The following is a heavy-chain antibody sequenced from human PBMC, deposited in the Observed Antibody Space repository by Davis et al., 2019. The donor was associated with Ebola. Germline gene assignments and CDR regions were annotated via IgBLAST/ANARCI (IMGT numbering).Heavy chain of an antibody. J-gene: IGHJ4*02. CDR2: IYPGDSET. Sequence: GESLKISCKGSGYSFTSYSIGWVRQMPGKGLEWMGIIYPGDSETRYSPSFQGQVTISADKSISTAYLQWSTLKASDTAMYYCARRLGWLPYYFDSWGQGTLVTVSS. V-gene: IGHV5-51*01. D-gene: IGHD3-16*01. CDR3: ARRLGWLPYYFDS. CDR1: GYSFTSYS.